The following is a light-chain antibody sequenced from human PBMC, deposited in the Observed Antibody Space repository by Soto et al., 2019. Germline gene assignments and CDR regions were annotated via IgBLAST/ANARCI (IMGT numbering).Light chain of an antibody. CDR3: QQYGSSTIFA. Sequence: EIVLTQSPGTLSLSPGERATLSCRASQSVTTNYLAWYQQKPGQAPRLLIYGASSRATGIPDRFSGSGSGTDFTLTISRLEPEDFAVSYCQQYGSSTIFAFGPGTKVDIK. V-gene: IGKV3-20*01. CDR1: QSVTTNY. CDR2: GAS. J-gene: IGKJ3*01.